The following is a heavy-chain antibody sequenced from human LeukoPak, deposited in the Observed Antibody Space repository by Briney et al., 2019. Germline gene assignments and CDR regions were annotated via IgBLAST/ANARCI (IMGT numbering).Heavy chain of an antibody. CDR2: IYYSGST. CDR1: GGSISSGGYY. Sequence: PSQTLSLTCTVSGGSISSGGYYWSWIRQHPGKGLEWIGYIYYSGSTYYNPSLKSRVTISVDTSKNQFSLKLSSVAAADTAVYYFAEQGSGGLKVRPWGQGTLVTVSS. J-gene: IGHJ5*02. CDR3: AEQGSGGLKVRP. V-gene: IGHV4-31*03. D-gene: IGHD3-10*01.